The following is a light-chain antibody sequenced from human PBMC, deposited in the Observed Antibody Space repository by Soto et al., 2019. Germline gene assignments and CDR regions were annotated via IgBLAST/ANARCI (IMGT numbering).Light chain of an antibody. V-gene: IGLV2-14*01. CDR2: EAS. Sequence: QSALTQPASVSGSPGQSITISCTGTSSDVGGYNYVSWYQQHPGKAPKLMIYEASNRPSGVSNRFSGSKSGNTASLTISGLQAEDGADYYCTSYTSSTTLVFGTGTKVTVL. J-gene: IGLJ1*01. CDR1: SSDVGGYNY. CDR3: TSYTSSTTLV.